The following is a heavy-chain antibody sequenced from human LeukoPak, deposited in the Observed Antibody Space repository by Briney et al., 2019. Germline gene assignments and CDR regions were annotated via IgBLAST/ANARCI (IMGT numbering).Heavy chain of an antibody. J-gene: IGHJ6*03. V-gene: IGHV1-2*02. D-gene: IGHD1-26*01. Sequence: ASVKVSCKASGYTFTGYYMHWVRQAPGQGLEWMGWINPNSGGTNYAQKFQGRVTMTRDTSISTAYMELSRLRSDDTAVYYCARDLGAGPYYYYDMDVWGKGTTVTVSS. CDR1: GYTFTGYY. CDR3: ARDLGAGPYYYYDMDV. CDR2: INPNSGGT.